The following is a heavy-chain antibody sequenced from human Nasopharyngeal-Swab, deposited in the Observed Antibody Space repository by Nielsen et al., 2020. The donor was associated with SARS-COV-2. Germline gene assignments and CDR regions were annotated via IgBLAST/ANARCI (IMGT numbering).Heavy chain of an antibody. D-gene: IGHD3-3*01. CDR3: AREVTIFGVVIPRNWFDP. V-gene: IGHV4-4*07. Sequence: SETRSLTWTVSGGSISSYYWRWIRQPAGKGLEWVGRIYTSGTTNYNPSLKSRVTVSVDTSKNQFSLKLSSVTAADTAVYYCAREVTIFGVVIPRNWFDPWGQGTLVTVSS. CDR1: GGSISSYY. CDR2: IYTSGTT. J-gene: IGHJ5*02.